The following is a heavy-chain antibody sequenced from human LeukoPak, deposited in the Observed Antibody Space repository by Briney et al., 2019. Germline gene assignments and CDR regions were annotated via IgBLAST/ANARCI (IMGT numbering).Heavy chain of an antibody. CDR2: ISGSGGST. V-gene: IGHV3-23*01. D-gene: IGHD3-16*01. J-gene: IGHJ4*02. CDR3: AFGQVLPGEFDY. Sequence: TGGSPRLSCAASRFTFSNYAMSWVRQAPGKGLEWVSAISGSGGSTYCADSVKGRFTISRDNSKNTLYLQMNSLRAEDTAVYYCAFGQVLPGEFDYWGQGTLVTVSS. CDR1: RFTFSNYA.